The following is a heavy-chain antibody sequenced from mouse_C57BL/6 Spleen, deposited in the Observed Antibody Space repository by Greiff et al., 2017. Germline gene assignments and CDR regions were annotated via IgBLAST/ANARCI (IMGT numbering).Heavy chain of an antibody. J-gene: IGHJ3*01. D-gene: IGHD3-3*01. CDR1: GYSITSGYY. V-gene: IGHV3-6*01. Sequence: EVQLQESGPGLVKPSQSLSLTCSVTGYSITSGYYWNWIRQFPGNKLEWMGYISYDGSNNYNPSLKNRISITRDTSKNQFFLKLNSVTTEDTATYYCARDPPGTSFAYWGQGTLVTVSA. CDR3: ARDPPGTSFAY. CDR2: ISYDGSN.